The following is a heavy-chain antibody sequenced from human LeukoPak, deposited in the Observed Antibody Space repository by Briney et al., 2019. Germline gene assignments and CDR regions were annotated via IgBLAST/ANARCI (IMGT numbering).Heavy chain of an antibody. CDR3: APQRHSAYYYDSGRGFVDY. Sequence: GGSLRLSCAASGFTFSSYSMNWVRQAPGKGLEWVSYISSSSSTIYYADSVKGRFTISRDNAKNSLYLQMNSLRAEDTAVYYCAPQRHSAYYYDSGRGFVDYWGQGTLVTVSS. J-gene: IGHJ4*02. V-gene: IGHV3-48*04. CDR1: GFTFSSYS. CDR2: ISSSSSTI. D-gene: IGHD3-22*01.